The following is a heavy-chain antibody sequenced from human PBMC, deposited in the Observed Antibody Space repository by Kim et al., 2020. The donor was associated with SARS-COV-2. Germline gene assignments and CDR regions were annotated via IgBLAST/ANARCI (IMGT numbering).Heavy chain of an antibody. D-gene: IGHD3-10*01. CDR2: IIPIFGTA. CDR1: GGTFSSYA. V-gene: IGHV1-69*13. Sequence: SVKVSCKASGGTFSSYAISWVRQAPGQGLEWMGGIIPIFGTANYAQKFQGRVTITADESTSTDYMELSSLRSEDTAVYYCARVPRTRDRWFGAGGFGNWFDPWGQGTLVTVSS. CDR3: ARVPRTRDRWFGAGGFGNWFDP. J-gene: IGHJ5*02.